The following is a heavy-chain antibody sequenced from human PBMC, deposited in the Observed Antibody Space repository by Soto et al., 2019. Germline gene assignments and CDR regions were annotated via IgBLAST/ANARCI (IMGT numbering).Heavy chain of an antibody. D-gene: IGHD2-15*01. V-gene: IGHV1-58*01. CDR3: AGVDCSGGSCYCPDP. J-gene: IGHJ5*02. CDR2: IVVGSGNT. CDR1: GFTFTSSA. Sequence: ASVKVSCKASGFTFTSSAVQWVRQARGQRLEWIGWIVVGSGNTNYAQKFQERVTITRDMSISTAYMELSSLRSEDTAVYYCAGVDCSGGSCYCPDPWGQGTLVTVSS.